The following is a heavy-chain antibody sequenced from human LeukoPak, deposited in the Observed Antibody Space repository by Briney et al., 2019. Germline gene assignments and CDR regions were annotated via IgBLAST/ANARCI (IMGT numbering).Heavy chain of an antibody. CDR3: ERAYDSGCNY. CDR2: INAANGNT. D-gene: IGHD6-19*01. J-gene: IGHJ4*02. Sequence: GASVKVSCKASGYTFTSYAIHWVRQAPGQRLEWMGLINAANGNTRYSQTFQDRVTITRDTSASTAYMELSSLRSEDTAVYYCERAYDSGCNYWGQGTLVTVSS. V-gene: IGHV1-3*01. CDR1: GYTFTSYA.